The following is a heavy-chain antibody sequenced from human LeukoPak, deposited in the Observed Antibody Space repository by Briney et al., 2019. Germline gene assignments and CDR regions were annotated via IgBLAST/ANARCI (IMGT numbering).Heavy chain of an antibody. J-gene: IGHJ4*02. V-gene: IGHV3-7*01. CDR2: IKQDGSEK. Sequence: GGSLRLPCAASGFTFSSYWMSWVRQAPGKGLEWVANIKQDGSEKYYVDSVKGRFTISRDNAKNSLYLQMNSLRAEDTAVFYCARAGSLWFGESKLDYWGQGTLVTVSS. CDR1: GFTFSSYW. D-gene: IGHD3-10*01. CDR3: ARAGSLWFGESKLDY.